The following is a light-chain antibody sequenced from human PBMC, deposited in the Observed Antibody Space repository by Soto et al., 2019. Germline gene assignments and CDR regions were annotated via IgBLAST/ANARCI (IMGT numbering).Light chain of an antibody. CDR1: QSVSSN. CDR3: QQFNYWPPLT. V-gene: IGKV3-15*01. J-gene: IGKJ4*01. Sequence: EIVMTQSPATLSVTPGERATLSCRASQSVSSNLAWYQQKPGQAPSLLMFNASTRATGIPARFSGSGSGTEFTLAITSLQSEDFAVYYCQQFNYWPPLTFGGGTKVEIK. CDR2: NAS.